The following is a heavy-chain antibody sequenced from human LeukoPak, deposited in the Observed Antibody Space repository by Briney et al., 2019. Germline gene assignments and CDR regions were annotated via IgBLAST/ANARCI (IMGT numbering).Heavy chain of an antibody. CDR1: AASTSSRY. Sequence: SETLSPTCSASAASTSSRYWSWIRQSPGRTLEWIGHIYNGRNTKYNPSLTSRVTISVDTSKNQFSLRMTSVTAADTAIYYCAQTTGWPGFDFWGPGALVTVSS. V-gene: IGHV4-59*08. J-gene: IGHJ4*02. D-gene: IGHD6-19*01. CDR2: IYNGRNT. CDR3: AQTTGWPGFDF.